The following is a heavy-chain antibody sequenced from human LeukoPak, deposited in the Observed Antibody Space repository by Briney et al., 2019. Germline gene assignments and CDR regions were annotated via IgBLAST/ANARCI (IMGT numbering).Heavy chain of an antibody. CDR3: TKKRTTSVTDWFDP. J-gene: IGHJ5*02. CDR1: GFTFSSYD. Sequence: GGSLRLSCTASGFTFSSYDMTWVRQAPGKGLECVSVISGIGTTTYYADSVKGRFTISRDNSKNTLFLQMNSLRVEDTATYYCTKKRTTSVTDWFDPWGQGTLVTVSS. D-gene: IGHD4-17*01. CDR2: ISGIGTTT. V-gene: IGHV3-23*01.